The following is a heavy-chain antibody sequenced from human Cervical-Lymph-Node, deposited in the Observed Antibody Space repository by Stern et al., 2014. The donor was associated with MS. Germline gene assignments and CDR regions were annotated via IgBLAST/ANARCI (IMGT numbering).Heavy chain of an antibody. D-gene: IGHD3-10*01. CDR3: ARDAKTYYYGSGSHNDY. CDR2: ISSTSSYI. CDR1: GFTFSSYT. Sequence: EVHLVESGGGLVKPGGSLRVSCAASGFTFSSYTMHWVRQAPGKGLEWVSSISSTSSYIYYADSVKGRFTISRDNAKNSLYLQMNSLRAEDTAVYYCARDAKTYYYGSGSHNDYWGQGTLVTVSS. V-gene: IGHV3-21*01. J-gene: IGHJ4*02.